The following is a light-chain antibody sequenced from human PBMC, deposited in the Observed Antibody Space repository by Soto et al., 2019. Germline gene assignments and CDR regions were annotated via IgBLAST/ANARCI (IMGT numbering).Light chain of an antibody. Sequence: QSALTQPASVSGSPGQPITISCTGTSSDIGGYNYVSWYQQHPGKAPKLLIYAVTSRPSGVSIRFSGSKSGNTASLTISGLQAEDEADYYCCSYTSSTTYVFGPGTKVTVL. CDR3: CSYTSSTTYV. CDR2: AVT. V-gene: IGLV2-14*01. CDR1: SSDIGGYNY. J-gene: IGLJ1*01.